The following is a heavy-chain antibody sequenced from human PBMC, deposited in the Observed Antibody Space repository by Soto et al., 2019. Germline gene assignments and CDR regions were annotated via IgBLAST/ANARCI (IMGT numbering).Heavy chain of an antibody. J-gene: IGHJ5*02. CDR2: IKQDGSEK. CDR1: GFTFSSYW. D-gene: IGHD3-3*01. CDR3: ARDSYDFWSGEDRFDP. V-gene: IGHV3-7*01. Sequence: PGGSLRHSCAASGFTFSSYWMSWVRQAPGKGLEWVANIKQDGSEKYYVDSVKGRFTISRDNAKNSLYLQMNSLRAEDTAVYYCARDSYDFWSGEDRFDPWGQGTLVTVSP.